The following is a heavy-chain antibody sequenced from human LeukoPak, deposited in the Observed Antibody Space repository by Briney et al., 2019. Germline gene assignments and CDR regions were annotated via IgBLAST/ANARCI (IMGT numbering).Heavy chain of an antibody. V-gene: IGHV4-4*07. J-gene: IGHJ4*02. Sequence: PSETLSLTCTVSGGSISSYYWSWIRQPAGKGLEWIGRIYTSGSTNYNPSPKSRVTMSVDTSKNQFSLKLSSVTAADTAVYYCARDYGYCSSTSCYTSFDYWGQGTLVTVSS. CDR2: IYTSGST. CDR1: GGSISSYY. D-gene: IGHD2-2*02. CDR3: ARDYGYCSSTSCYTSFDY.